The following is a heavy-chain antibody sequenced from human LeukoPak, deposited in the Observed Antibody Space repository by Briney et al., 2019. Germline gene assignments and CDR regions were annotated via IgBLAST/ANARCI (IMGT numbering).Heavy chain of an antibody. D-gene: IGHD3-22*01. CDR3: AREFYYYDSSDYADY. Sequence: SQTLSLTCAISGDSVSSNSAAWNWIRQSPSRGLEWLGRTYYRSKWYNEYAVSVKSRITINPDTSKNQFSLQLNSVTPEDTAVYYCAREFYYYDSSDYADYWGQGTLVTVSS. CDR2: TYYRSKWYN. V-gene: IGHV6-1*01. CDR1: GDSVSSNSAA. J-gene: IGHJ4*02.